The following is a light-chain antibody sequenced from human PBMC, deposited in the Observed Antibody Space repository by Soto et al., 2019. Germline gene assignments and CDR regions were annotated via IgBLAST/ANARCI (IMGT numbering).Light chain of an antibody. J-gene: IGLJ2*01. CDR3: WYYAGNTIFV. V-gene: IGLV2-23*03. CDR2: EGS. Sequence: QSVLTQPASVSGSPGQSITISCTGTNNDVGGYKLVSWYQQHPGKAPKVVIYEGSKRPSGVSNLFGGSKCGNTASSTIAGLQADDEAYYYCWYYAGNTIFVFGGGTQLTVL. CDR1: NNDVGGYKL.